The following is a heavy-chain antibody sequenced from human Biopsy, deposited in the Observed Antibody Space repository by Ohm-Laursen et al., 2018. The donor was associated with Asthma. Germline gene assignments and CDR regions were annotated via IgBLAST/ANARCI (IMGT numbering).Heavy chain of an antibody. J-gene: IGHJ2*01. CDR2: INPNSGGT. V-gene: IGHV1-2*06. Sequence: ASVKVSCKTSGYTFIGYHIHWVRQAPGQGLEWMGRINPNSGGTNYAQKFQGRVTLTTDTSTSTAYMELRSLKSDDTAVYYCARDSRSPYTSALRGAYFDLWGRGTLVTVSS. D-gene: IGHD6-19*01. CDR3: ARDSRSPYTSALRGAYFDL. CDR1: GYTFIGYH.